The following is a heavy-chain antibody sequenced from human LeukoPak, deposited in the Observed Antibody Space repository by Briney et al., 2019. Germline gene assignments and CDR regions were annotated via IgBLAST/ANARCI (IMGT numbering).Heavy chain of an antibody. J-gene: IGHJ3*02. D-gene: IGHD3-3*01. CDR2: INHSGST. CDR3: ARYLNYDFWSDKTPDAFDI. Sequence: KTSETLSLTCAVYGGSFSGYYWSWIRQPPGEGLEWIGEINHSGSTNYNPSLKSRVTISVDTSKNQFSLKLSSVTAADTAVYYCARYLNYDFWSDKTPDAFDIWGQGTMVTVSS. V-gene: IGHV4-34*01. CDR1: GGSFSGYY.